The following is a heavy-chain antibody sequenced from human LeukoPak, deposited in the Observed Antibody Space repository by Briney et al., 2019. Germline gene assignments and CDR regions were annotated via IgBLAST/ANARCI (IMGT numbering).Heavy chain of an antibody. V-gene: IGHV4-30-2*01. CDR1: GGSISSGGYS. J-gene: IGHJ5*02. CDR3: ARGGYCSSTSCYWVGWFDP. D-gene: IGHD2-2*01. Sequence: SQTLSLTCAVSGGSISSGGYSWSWIRQPPGKGLEWIGYIYHSGSTYYNPSLKSRVTISVDRSKNQFSLKLSSVTAADTAVYCCARGGYCSSTSCYWVGWFDPWGQGTLVTVSS. CDR2: IYHSGST.